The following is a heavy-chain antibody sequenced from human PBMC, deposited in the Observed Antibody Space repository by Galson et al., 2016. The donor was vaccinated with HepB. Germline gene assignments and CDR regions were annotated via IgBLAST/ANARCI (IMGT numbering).Heavy chain of an antibody. Sequence: SLRLSCAASGFTLSSYSMNWVRQTPGKGLEWVSYITSRSTAIYYADSVKGRFTISRDNARNSLYLQMNSLRAEDTAVYYCARAGTGSSSCIYYYYGMDVGGQGTTVTVSS. D-gene: IGHD6-13*01. V-gene: IGHV3-48*04. CDR2: ITSRSTAI. CDR1: GFTLSSYS. CDR3: ARAGTGSSSCIYYYYGMDV. J-gene: IGHJ6*02.